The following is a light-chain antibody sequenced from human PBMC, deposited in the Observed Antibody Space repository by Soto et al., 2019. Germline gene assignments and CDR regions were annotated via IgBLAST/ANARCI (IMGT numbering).Light chain of an antibody. V-gene: IGLV2-8*01. J-gene: IGLJ1*01. CDR1: SSDVGGYTY. CDR2: EVS. Sequence: QSVLTQPPSASGSPGQSVTISCTGTSSDVGGYTYVSWYQQHPGKAPKLMIYEVSKRPSGVPDRFSGSKSGNTASLTVSGLQAEDEAAYFCSSYAGSNIYVFGTGTKVTVL. CDR3: SSYAGSNIYV.